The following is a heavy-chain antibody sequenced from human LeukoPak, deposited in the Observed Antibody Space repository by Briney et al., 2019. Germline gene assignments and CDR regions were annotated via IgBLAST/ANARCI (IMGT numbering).Heavy chain of an antibody. Sequence: SETLSLTCTVSGGSISSSSYYWGWIRQPPGKGLEWIGSIYYSGSTYYNPSLKSRVTISVDTSKNQFSLKLSSVTAADTAVYYCARGGHYYGDYYYYYMDVWGKGTTVTISS. J-gene: IGHJ6*03. CDR1: GGSISSSSYY. CDR2: IYYSGST. V-gene: IGHV4-39*07. D-gene: IGHD4-17*01. CDR3: ARGGHYYGDYYYYYMDV.